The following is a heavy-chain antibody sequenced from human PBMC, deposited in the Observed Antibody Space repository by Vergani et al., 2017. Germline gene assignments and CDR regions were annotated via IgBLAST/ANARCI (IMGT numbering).Heavy chain of an antibody. Sequence: EVQLEESGGGLVLPGRSLRLSCVASGFTSAGYAMHWVRQAPGKGLEWVSGISWNSNSIGYADSVKGRFTISRDNAKNSLYLQMNSLRAEDTAVYYCAKGSKGSSWYTPNDYWGQGTLVTVSS. CDR3: AKGSKGSSWYTPNDY. CDR2: ISWNSNSI. CDR1: GFTSAGYA. D-gene: IGHD6-13*01. J-gene: IGHJ4*02. V-gene: IGHV3-9*02.